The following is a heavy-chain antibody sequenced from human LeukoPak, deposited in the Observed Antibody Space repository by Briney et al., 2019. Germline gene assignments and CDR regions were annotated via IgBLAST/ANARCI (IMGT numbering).Heavy chain of an antibody. CDR3: ALHINGDYESRFDP. V-gene: IGHV3-53*01. Sequence: GGSLRLSCAASGFSVSSNYLSWVRQAPGKGLEWVSVMYSGGSTFYADSVKGRFTISRDNSKNTLNLQMNSLRAEDTAIYYCALHINGDYESRFDPWGQGTLVTVSS. J-gene: IGHJ5*02. D-gene: IGHD4-17*01. CDR2: MYSGGST. CDR1: GFSVSSNY.